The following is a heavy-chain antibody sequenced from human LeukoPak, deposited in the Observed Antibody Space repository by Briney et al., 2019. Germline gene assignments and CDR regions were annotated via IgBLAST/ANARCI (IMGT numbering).Heavy chain of an antibody. CDR2: ISGSGGST. J-gene: IGHJ4*02. D-gene: IGHD6-6*01. Sequence: PGGSLRLSCAASGFIFSTSGMHWVRQAPGKGLEWVSAISGSGGSTYYADSVKGRFTISRDNSKNTLYLQMNSLRAEDTAVYHCAKDRGSSTDWGQGTLVTVSS. CDR1: GFIFSTSG. V-gene: IGHV3-23*01. CDR3: AKDRGSSTD.